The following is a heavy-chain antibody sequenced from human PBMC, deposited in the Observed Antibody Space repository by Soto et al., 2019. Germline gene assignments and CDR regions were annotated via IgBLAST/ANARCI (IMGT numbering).Heavy chain of an antibody. J-gene: IGHJ4*02. CDR2: ISVSGGST. CDR3: AKGSGSSWFSS. CDR1: GFTFSSYA. Sequence: EVQLLESGGGLVQPGGSLRLSCAASGFTFSSYAMSWVRQAPGKGLEWVSAISVSGGSTYYADSVKGRCTISRDNSKNTLYLQMNSLRAEDTAVYYCAKGSGSSWFSSWGQGTLVTVSS. V-gene: IGHV3-23*01. D-gene: IGHD6-13*01.